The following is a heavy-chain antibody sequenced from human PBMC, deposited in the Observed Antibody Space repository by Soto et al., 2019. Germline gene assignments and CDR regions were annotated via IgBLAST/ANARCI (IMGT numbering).Heavy chain of an antibody. CDR2: IYSGGST. Sequence: EVQLVESGGGLVQPGGSLRLSCAASGFTVSSNYMSWVRQAPGKGLEWVSVIYSGGSTYYADSVKGRFTISRDNSKNTLYLQMNSLRAEDTAVYYCARDSDYGDYDRGAFDIWGQGTMVTVSS. D-gene: IGHD4-17*01. CDR1: GFTVSSNY. V-gene: IGHV3-66*01. CDR3: ARDSDYGDYDRGAFDI. J-gene: IGHJ3*02.